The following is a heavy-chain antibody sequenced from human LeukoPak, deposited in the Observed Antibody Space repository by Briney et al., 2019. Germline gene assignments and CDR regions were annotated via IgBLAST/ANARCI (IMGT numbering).Heavy chain of an antibody. V-gene: IGHV3-9*03. J-gene: IGHJ5*02. CDR2: ISWNSGSI. Sequence: GGSLRLSCAASGFTFDDYAMHWVRQAPGKGLEWISGISWNSGSIGYADSVKGRFTISRDNAKNSLYLQMNSLRAEDMALYYCAKGGNDFWSGYYAWGQGTLVTVSS. D-gene: IGHD3-3*01. CDR1: GFTFDDYA. CDR3: AKGGNDFWSGYYA.